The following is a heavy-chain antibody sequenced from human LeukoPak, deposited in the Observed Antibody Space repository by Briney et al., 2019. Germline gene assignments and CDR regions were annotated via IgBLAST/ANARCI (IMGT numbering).Heavy chain of an antibody. V-gene: IGHV3-23*01. CDR1: GFTFSSHA. Sequence: GGSLRLSCAASGFTFSSHAMSWVRQAPGKGLEWVSAISGSGGSTYYADSVKGRFTIPRDNSKNTLYLQMNSLRAEDTAVYYCAKRGSTASIWFGELLSSFDYWGQGTLVTVSS. CDR2: ISGSGGST. J-gene: IGHJ4*02. D-gene: IGHD3-10*01. CDR3: AKRGSTASIWFGELLSSFDY.